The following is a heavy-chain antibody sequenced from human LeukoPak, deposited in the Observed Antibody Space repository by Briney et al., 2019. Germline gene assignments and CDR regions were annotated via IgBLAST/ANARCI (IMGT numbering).Heavy chain of an antibody. D-gene: IGHD6-13*01. Sequence: GGSLRLSCAASGFTFSNYGMHWVRQAPGKGLEWVAFIRYDGSNKYYADSVKGRFTISRDNSKNTLYLQMNSLRVEDTALYYCAKVEYSSSWYFDYWGQGTLVTVSS. J-gene: IGHJ4*02. V-gene: IGHV3-30*02. CDR2: IRYDGSNK. CDR3: AKVEYSSSWYFDY. CDR1: GFTFSNYG.